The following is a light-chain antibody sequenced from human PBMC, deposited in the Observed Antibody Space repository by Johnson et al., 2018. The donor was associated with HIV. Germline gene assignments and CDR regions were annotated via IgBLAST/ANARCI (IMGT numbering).Light chain of an antibody. J-gene: IGLJ1*01. Sequence: QAVLTQPPSVSAAPGQKVTISCSGSSSNIGNNYVSWYQQLPGLAPKLLIYDNDKRPSGIPDRFSGSKSGTSATLGITGLQTGDEADYYCGTWDSSLCAYVFGTGTKVTVL. CDR2: DND. V-gene: IGLV1-51*01. CDR3: GTWDSSLCAYV. CDR1: SSNIGNNY.